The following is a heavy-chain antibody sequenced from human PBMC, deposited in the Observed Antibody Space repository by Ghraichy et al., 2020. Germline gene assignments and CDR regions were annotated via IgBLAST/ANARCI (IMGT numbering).Heavy chain of an antibody. CDR1: GYTFTRYG. J-gene: IGHJ4*02. D-gene: IGHD1-26*01. Sequence: ASVKVSCKTSGYTFTRYGVSWVRQAPGQGLEWMGWISGYNGDTNYPQKFLGRATVTADTPTSTAYLELRSLRYGDTAVYYCARLEVLANGSYYAYWGQGTQVTVSS. V-gene: IGHV1-18*01. CDR2: ISGYNGDT. CDR3: ARLEVLANGSYYAY.